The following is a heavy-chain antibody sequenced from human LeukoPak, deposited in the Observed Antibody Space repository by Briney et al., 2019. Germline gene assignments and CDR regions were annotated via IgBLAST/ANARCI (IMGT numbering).Heavy chain of an antibody. CDR2: IYYTGST. Sequence: SGTLSLTCTVSGGSISSYYWSWIRQPPGKGLEWIGYIYYTGSTNYNPSLKSRVTISVDTSKNQFSLKLSSVTAADTAVYYCASSSWYGNWFDPWGQGTLVTVSS. J-gene: IGHJ5*02. V-gene: IGHV4-59*01. CDR3: ASSSWYGNWFDP. CDR1: GGSISSYY. D-gene: IGHD6-13*01.